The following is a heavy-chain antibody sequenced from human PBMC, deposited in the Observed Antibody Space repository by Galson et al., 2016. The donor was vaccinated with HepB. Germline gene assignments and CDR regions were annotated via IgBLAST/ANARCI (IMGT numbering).Heavy chain of an antibody. CDR2: IRSKAYGGTT. D-gene: IGHD1-26*01. Sequence: SLRLSCAASGFTFGDYAMSWFRQAPGKGLEWVGFIRSKAYGGTTEYAASVEGRFTISRDDSKSIAYPKMNGLKTEDTDVYYCTKDGKYSGNYVGYWGQGTLLTVSS. V-gene: IGHV3-49*03. CDR1: GFTFGDYA. J-gene: IGHJ4*02. CDR3: TKDGKYSGNYVGY.